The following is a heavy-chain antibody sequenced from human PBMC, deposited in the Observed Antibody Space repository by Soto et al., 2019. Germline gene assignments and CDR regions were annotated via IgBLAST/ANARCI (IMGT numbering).Heavy chain of an antibody. D-gene: IGHD2-2*01. J-gene: IGHJ6*03. V-gene: IGHV3-21*01. CDR3: TRDGSYSSRTGCRPYYHDMEV. CDR1: GFSFSDYS. CDR2: ISGSTSYI. Sequence: EVQLVESGGGLVKPGGSLRLSCAASGFSFSDYSMNWVRQAPGKGLEWVSSISGSTSYIYYADSLKGRFTVSRDNAEKSLYLQMKNLRAEETAVYYCTRDGSYSSRTGCRPYYHDMEVWGKGTTVTVPS.